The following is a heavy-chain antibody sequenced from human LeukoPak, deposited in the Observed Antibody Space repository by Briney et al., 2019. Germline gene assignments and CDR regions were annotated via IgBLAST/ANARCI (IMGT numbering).Heavy chain of an antibody. V-gene: IGHV1-3*01. D-gene: IGHD6-19*01. CDR1: GYTFTSYA. Sequence: ASVKVSCKASGYTFTSYAMHWVRQAPGQRLEWMGWINAGNGNTKYSQKFQGRVTITRDTSASTAYMELSSLRSEDTAVYYCARHGSRYSSSPDHAFDIWGQGTMVTVSS. J-gene: IGHJ3*02. CDR2: INAGNGNT. CDR3: ARHGSRYSSSPDHAFDI.